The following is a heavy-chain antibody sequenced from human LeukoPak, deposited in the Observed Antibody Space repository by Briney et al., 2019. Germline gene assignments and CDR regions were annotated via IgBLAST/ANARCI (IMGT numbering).Heavy chain of an antibody. CDR3: ARGSTGQYDP. J-gene: IGHJ5*02. Sequence: SETLSLTCSASGDSISGHYWSWIRQSPGKGLEWIGYVHNSGSSNSNPSLKSRVTTSVDTSKNQFSLKLSSVTAADTAVYYCARGSTGQYDPWGQGILVTVSS. V-gene: IGHV4-59*11. D-gene: IGHD1-14*01. CDR2: VHNSGSS. CDR1: GDSISGHY.